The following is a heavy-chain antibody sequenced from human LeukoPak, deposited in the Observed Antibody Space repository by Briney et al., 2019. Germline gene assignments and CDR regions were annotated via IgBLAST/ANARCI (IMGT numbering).Heavy chain of an antibody. CDR2: ISSSKTYI. CDR1: GFTFSSYS. V-gene: IGHV3-21*01. D-gene: IGHD2-8*01. CDR3: ATGAEYCTNGVCYRFDY. J-gene: IGHJ4*02. Sequence: PGGSLRLSCAASGFTFSSYSMSWVRQAPGKGLEWVSSISSSKTYIYYADSVKGRFTISRDNVKNSLYLQMNSLRAEDTAVYYCATGAEYCTNGVCYRFDYWGQGTLVTVSS.